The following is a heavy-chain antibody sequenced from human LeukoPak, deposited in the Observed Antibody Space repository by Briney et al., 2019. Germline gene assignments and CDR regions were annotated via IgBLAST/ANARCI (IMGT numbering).Heavy chain of an antibody. D-gene: IGHD2/OR15-2a*01. CDR3: ARGRYDTTVIVDY. CDR1: GFTFNSYS. V-gene: IGHV3-21*01. CDR2: ISSSSSYI. J-gene: IGHJ4*02. Sequence: GGSLRLSCAASGFTFNSYSMNWVRQAPGKGLEWVSSISSSSSYIYYADSVKGRFTISRDNAKNSLYLQMNSLRAEDTAVYYCARGRYDTTVIVDYWGQGTLVTVSS.